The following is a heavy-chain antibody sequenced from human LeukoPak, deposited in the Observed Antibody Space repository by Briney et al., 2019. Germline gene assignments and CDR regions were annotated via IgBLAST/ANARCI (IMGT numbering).Heavy chain of an antibody. Sequence: SETLSLTCTVSGGSISSGDYYWSWIRQPPGKGLEWIGYIYYSGSTYYNPSLKSRVTISVDTSKNQFSLKLSSVTAADTAAYYCASSLGYCSSTSCPGAFDIWGQGTMVTVSS. CDR1: GGSISSGDYY. CDR3: ASSLGYCSSTSCPGAFDI. CDR2: IYYSGST. J-gene: IGHJ3*02. D-gene: IGHD2-2*01. V-gene: IGHV4-30-4*08.